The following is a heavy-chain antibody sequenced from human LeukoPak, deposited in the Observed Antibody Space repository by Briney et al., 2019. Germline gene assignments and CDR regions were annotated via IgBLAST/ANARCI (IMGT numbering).Heavy chain of an antibody. D-gene: IGHD2-2*01. Sequence: PSETLSLTCAVSGYSISSGYYWGWIRQPPGKGLEWIGTFHNTGAFYYNPSLKSRVTISADMSKNQFSLNLRSVTAADTAMYYCERMYSTNWYVSQWGQRALVTVSS. V-gene: IGHV4-38-2*01. CDR1: GYSISSGYY. J-gene: IGHJ4*02. CDR2: FHNTGAF. CDR3: ERMYSTNWYVSQ.